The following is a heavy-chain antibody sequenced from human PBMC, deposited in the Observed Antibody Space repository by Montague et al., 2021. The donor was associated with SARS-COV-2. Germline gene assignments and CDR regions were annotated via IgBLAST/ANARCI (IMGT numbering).Heavy chain of an antibody. CDR2: ISHGGST. Sequence: SETLSLTCAVFNGSFSSFYWNWIRQPPGKGLEWIGEISHGGSTYYNSSLKSRVTISVDTSKNQFSLNLRSVTAADTAVYCCACGDENGSGYMDVWGKGTTVTVSS. CDR1: NGSFSSFY. D-gene: IGHD1-26*01. CDR3: ACGDENGSGYMDV. J-gene: IGHJ6*03. V-gene: IGHV4-34*01.